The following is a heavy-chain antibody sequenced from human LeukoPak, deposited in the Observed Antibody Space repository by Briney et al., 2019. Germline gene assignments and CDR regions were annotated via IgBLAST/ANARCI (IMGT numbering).Heavy chain of an antibody. D-gene: IGHD6-6*01. J-gene: IGHJ4*02. V-gene: IGHV4-4*07. Sequence: SETLSLTCTVSGGSISSYYWSWIRQPAGKGLEWIGRIYTSGSTNYNPSLKSRVTMSVDTSKNQFSLKLSSVTAADTAVYYCARSPAYSSSPALRYFDYWGQGTLVTVSS. CDR3: ARSPAYSSSPALRYFDY. CDR1: GGSISSYY. CDR2: IYTSGST.